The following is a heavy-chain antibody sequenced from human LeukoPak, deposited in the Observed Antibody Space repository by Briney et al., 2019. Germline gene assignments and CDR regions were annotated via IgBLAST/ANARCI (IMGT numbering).Heavy chain of an antibody. V-gene: IGHV4-30-2*01. J-gene: IGHJ4*02. CDR2: IYHSGST. Sequence: PSETLSLTCTVSGGSISSGGYSWSWIRQPPGKGLEWIGYIYHSGSTYYNPSLKSRVTISVDRSKNQFSLKLSSVTAADTAVYYCARARITYCGGDCYSYYFDSWGQGTLVTVSS. D-gene: IGHD2-21*02. CDR1: GGSISSGGYS. CDR3: ARARITYCGGDCYSYYFDS.